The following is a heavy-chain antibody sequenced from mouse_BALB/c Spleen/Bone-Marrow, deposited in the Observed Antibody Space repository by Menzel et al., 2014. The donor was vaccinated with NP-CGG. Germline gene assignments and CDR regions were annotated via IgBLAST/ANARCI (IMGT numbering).Heavy chain of an antibody. CDR1: GFSFSNYW. V-gene: IGHV6-6*02. CDR2: TRLKSNNYAT. Sequence: EVQLVESGGGLVQPGGSMKLSCVASGFSFSNYWMNWVRQAPEKGLEWVAETRLKSNNYATHYAESVKGRFSISGDDSKSSVYLQMNNLGAEDTGIYYCSFSSSGPVDFWGQGTSVTVSS. CDR3: SFSSSGPVDF. J-gene: IGHJ4*01.